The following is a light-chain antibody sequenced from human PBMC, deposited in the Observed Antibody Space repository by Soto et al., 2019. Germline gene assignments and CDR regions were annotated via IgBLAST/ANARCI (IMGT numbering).Light chain of an antibody. J-gene: IGKJ1*01. CDR3: QQYNSYSET. CDR2: DAS. CDR1: QSISSW. V-gene: IGKV1-5*01. Sequence: DIQMTQSPSTLSASVGDRVTITCRASQSISSWLAWYQQKPGKAPKLLIYDASSLVSGVPSRFSGSGSGTEFTLTISSLQPDDFAIYYCQQYNSYSETFGQGTKVEIK.